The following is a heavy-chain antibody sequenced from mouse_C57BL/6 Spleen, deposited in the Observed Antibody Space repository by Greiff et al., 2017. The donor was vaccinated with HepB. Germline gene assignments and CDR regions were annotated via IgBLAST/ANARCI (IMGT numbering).Heavy chain of an antibody. J-gene: IGHJ2*01. Sequence: EVKLVESGGGLVKPGGSLKISCAASGFTFSSYAMSWVRQTPEKRLEWVATISDGGSYTYYPDNVKGRFTISRDNAKNNLYLQMSHLKSEDTAMYYCARCYYSNAYFDYWGQGTTLTGTS. D-gene: IGHD2-5*01. CDR2: ISDGGSYT. V-gene: IGHV5-4*03. CDR1: GFTFSSYA. CDR3: ARCYYSNAYFDY.